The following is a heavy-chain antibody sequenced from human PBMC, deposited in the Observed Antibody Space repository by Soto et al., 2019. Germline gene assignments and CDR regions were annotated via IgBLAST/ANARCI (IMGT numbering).Heavy chain of an antibody. D-gene: IGHD6-25*01. J-gene: IGHJ4*02. Sequence: QVQLVESGGGVVQPGRSLRLSCAASGFTFSSYGMHWVRQAPGKGLEWVAVIWYDGSNKYYADSVKGRFTISRDNSKNTLYLQMNSLRAEDTAVYYCARDRIAAAWYYFDYWGQGTLVTVSS. CDR3: ARDRIAAAWYYFDY. V-gene: IGHV3-33*01. CDR2: IWYDGSNK. CDR1: GFTFSSYG.